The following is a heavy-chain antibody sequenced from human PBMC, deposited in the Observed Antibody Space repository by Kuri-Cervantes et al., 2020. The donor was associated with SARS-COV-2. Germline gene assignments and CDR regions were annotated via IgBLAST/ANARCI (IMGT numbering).Heavy chain of an antibody. D-gene: IGHD1-26*01. J-gene: IGHJ4*02. CDR1: GFTFSNYW. V-gene: IGHV3-74*01. Sequence: ETLSLTCAASGFTFSNYWMHWVRQAPGKGLVWVPRTNTDGSSTSYADSVKGRFTISRDNAKNTLYLQMNSLRAEDTALYYCARAFLRGGSDYWGQGTLVTVSS. CDR2: TNTDGSST. CDR3: ARAFLRGGSDY.